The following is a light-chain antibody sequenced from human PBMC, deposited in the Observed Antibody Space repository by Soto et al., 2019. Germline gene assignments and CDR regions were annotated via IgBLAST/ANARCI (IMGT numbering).Light chain of an antibody. CDR1: QGIGNY. J-gene: IGKJ1*01. CDR3: QKCYTASET. Sequence: DIQMTQSPSSLSASVGDRVIITCRASQGIGNYLAWYQQKPGKVSKNLIYDASTLQSGVPSRFSGSRSGTDFTLNISSLQTEDGTSYYCQKCYTASETFGKETKVEI. CDR2: DAS. V-gene: IGKV1-27*01.